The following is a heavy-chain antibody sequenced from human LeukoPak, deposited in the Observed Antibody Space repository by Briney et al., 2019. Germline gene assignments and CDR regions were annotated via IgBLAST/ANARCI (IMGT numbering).Heavy chain of an antibody. V-gene: IGHV4-30-4*01. J-gene: IGHJ3*02. D-gene: IGHD3-22*01. CDR1: GGSISSGDYY. Sequence: SETLSLTCTVSGGSISSGDYYWSWIRQPPGKGLEWIGYIYYSGSTYYNPSLKSRVTISVDTSKNQFSLKLSSVTAADTAVYYCARVSESSGFPYAFDIWGQGTMVTVSS. CDR3: ARVSESSGFPYAFDI. CDR2: IYYSGST.